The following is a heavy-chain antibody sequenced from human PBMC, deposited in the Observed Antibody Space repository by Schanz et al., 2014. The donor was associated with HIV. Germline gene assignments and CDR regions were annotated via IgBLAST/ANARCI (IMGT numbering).Heavy chain of an antibody. V-gene: IGHV1-8*01. J-gene: IGHJ4*02. D-gene: IGHD7-27*01. Sequence: QVQLVQSGAEVKKPGSSVKVSCKASGGTFTNNDINWVRQATGQGLEWMGWMNPNSGDTKYEQKFQDRVTMTRDMSINTVYMELTRLRSDDTAVFFCARDGGSTGDYFDSWGQGTLVTVSS. CDR3: ARDGGSTGDYFDS. CDR2: MNPNSGDT. CDR1: GGTFTNND.